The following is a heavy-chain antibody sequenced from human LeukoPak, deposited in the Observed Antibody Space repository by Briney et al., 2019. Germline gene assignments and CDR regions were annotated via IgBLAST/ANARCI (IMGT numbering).Heavy chain of an antibody. Sequence: GASVKVSCKASGYTFTGYYMHWVRQAPGQGLEWMGWINPNSGGTNYAQKFQGRVTMTRDTSISTAYMELSRLRSDDTAVYYCARIPLYSGSYLDYWGQGILVTVSS. J-gene: IGHJ4*02. V-gene: IGHV1-2*02. CDR3: ARIPLYSGSYLDY. CDR2: INPNSGGT. D-gene: IGHD1-26*01. CDR1: GYTFTGYY.